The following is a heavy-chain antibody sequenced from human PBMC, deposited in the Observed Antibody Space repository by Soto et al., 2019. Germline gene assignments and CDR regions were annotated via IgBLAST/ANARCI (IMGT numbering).Heavy chain of an antibody. J-gene: IGHJ4*02. V-gene: IGHV4-59*01. CDR2: IYYSGST. CDR1: GGSISSYY. D-gene: IGHD3-3*01. Sequence: SETPSLTCTVSGGSISSYYWSWIRQPPGKGLEWIGYIYYSGSTNYNPSLKSRVTISVDTSKNQFSLKLSSVTAADTAVYYCARGDTIFGVVIGFDYWGQGTLVTVSS. CDR3: ARGDTIFGVVIGFDY.